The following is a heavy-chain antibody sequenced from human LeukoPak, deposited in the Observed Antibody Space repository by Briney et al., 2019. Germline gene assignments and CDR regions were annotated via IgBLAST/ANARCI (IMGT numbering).Heavy chain of an antibody. D-gene: IGHD4-23*01. CDR1: GGSISSYY. Sequence: PSETLSLTCTVSGGSISSYYWSWIRQPPGKGLEWIGYIYYSGSTNYNPSLKNRVTISVDTSKNQFSLKLSSVTAADTAVYYCARGVDYGGRGEGFDYWGQGTLVTVSS. J-gene: IGHJ4*02. V-gene: IGHV4-59*01. CDR2: IYYSGST. CDR3: ARGVDYGGRGEGFDY.